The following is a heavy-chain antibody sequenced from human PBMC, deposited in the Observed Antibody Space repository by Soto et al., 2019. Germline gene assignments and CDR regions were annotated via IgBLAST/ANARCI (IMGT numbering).Heavy chain of an antibody. CDR3: ARGRVGATYYYYGMDV. J-gene: IGHJ6*02. D-gene: IGHD1-26*01. CDR2: INHSGST. V-gene: IGHV4-34*01. CDR1: GGSFSGYD. Sequence: SETLSLTCAVYGGSFSGYDWSWIRHHPGKGLEWIGEINHSGSTNYNPSLKSRVTISVDTSKNQFSLKLSSVTAADTAVYYCARGRVGATYYYYGMDVWGQGTTVTVSS.